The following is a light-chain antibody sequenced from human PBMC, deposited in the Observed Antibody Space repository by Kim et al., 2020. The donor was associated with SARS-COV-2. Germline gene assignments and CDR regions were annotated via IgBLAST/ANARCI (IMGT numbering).Light chain of an antibody. CDR3: QQYGSSPTWT. Sequence: PGERANLSCRASQRVSSGYLAWYQQKPGQAPRLLIYGASSRAPGIPDRFSGSGSGTEFTLTISRVEPEDFAVYHCQQYGSSPTWTFGQGTKVDIK. V-gene: IGKV3-20*01. J-gene: IGKJ1*01. CDR2: GAS. CDR1: QRVSSGY.